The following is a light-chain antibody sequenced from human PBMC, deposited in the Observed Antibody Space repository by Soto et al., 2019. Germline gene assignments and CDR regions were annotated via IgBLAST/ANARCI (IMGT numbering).Light chain of an antibody. CDR1: QSISSY. CDR2: APS. CDR3: QQSYSTPYT. J-gene: IGKJ2*01. Sequence: DIQMTQSPSSLSASVGDRVTITCRASQSISSYLNWYQQKPGKAPKLLIDAPSSLQSGVPSSFSGSGSGTDSTLTISSLQPEDFATYYCQQSYSTPYTFGQGTKLEIK. V-gene: IGKV1-39*01.